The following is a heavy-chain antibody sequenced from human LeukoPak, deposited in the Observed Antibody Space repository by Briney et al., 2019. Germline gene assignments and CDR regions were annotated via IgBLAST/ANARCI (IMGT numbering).Heavy chain of an antibody. Sequence: SETLSLTCAVYGGSFSGYYWSWIRQPPGKGLEWIGEINHSGSTNYNPSLKSRVTISVDTSKNQFSLKLSSVTAADTAVYYCARDLVSLGYCSGGSCYSGHRGGSYYFDYWGQGTLVTVSS. CDR2: INHSGST. D-gene: IGHD2-15*01. CDR3: ARDLVSLGYCSGGSCYSGHRGGSYYFDY. CDR1: GGSFSGYY. J-gene: IGHJ4*02. V-gene: IGHV4-34*01.